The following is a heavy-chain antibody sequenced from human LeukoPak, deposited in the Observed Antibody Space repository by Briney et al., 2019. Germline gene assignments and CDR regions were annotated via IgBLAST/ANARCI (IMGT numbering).Heavy chain of an antibody. J-gene: IGHJ4*02. D-gene: IGHD4/OR15-4a*01. V-gene: IGHV3-23*01. CDR3: AKRAGYYFDY. Sequence: GGALRLSCAASGFTFSSYAMSWVRQAPGKGLGWVSVISGSGDITYYADSVKGPSTTPKKNSKNTLFLQRNTREAEDTAVYYCAKRAGYYFDYWGQGTLVIVSA. CDR2: ISGSGDIT. CDR1: GFTFSSYA.